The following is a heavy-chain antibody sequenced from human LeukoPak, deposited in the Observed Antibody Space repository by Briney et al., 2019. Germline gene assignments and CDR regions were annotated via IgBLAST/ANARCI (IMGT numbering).Heavy chain of an antibody. V-gene: IGHV1-69*05. Sequence: SVKVSCKASGGTFSSYAISWVRQAPGQGLEWMGGIIPIFGTANYAQKFQGRVTITTDESTSTAYMELSSLRSEDTAVYYCARANPHDYGIGYWGQGTLVTVSS. CDR1: GGTFSSYA. CDR3: ARANPHDYGIGY. J-gene: IGHJ4*02. CDR2: IIPIFGTA. D-gene: IGHD4/OR15-4a*01.